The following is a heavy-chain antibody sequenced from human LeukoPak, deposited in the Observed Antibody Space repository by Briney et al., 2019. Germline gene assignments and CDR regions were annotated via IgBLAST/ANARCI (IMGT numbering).Heavy chain of an antibody. J-gene: IGHJ4*02. CDR3: ARDYYYDSSGYWLY. V-gene: IGHV3-11*01. CDR2: ISSSGSTI. D-gene: IGHD3-22*01. Sequence: GGSLRLSCAASGSTFSDYYMSWIRQAPGKGLEWVSYISSSGSTIYYADSVKGRFTISRDNAKNSLYLQMNSLRAEDTAVYYCARDYYYDSSGYWLYWGQGTLVTVSS. CDR1: GSTFSDYY.